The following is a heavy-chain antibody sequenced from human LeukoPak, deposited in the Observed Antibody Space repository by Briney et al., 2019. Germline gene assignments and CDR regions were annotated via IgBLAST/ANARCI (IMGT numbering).Heavy chain of an antibody. V-gene: IGHV3-7*01. CDR1: GFTFSSYW. CDR2: IKQDGSEK. J-gene: IGHJ4*02. Sequence: GGSLRLSCAASGFTFSSYWMSWVRQAPGKGLEWVANIKQDGSEKYYVDSVKGRFTISRDNSKNTLYLQMNSLRAEDTAVYYCAKDVGYCSSTSCFLATDYWGQGTLVTVSS. CDR3: AKDVGYCSSTSCFLATDY. D-gene: IGHD2-2*01.